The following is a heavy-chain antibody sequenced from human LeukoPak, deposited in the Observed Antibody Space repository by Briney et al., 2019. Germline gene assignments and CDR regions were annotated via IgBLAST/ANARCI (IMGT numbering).Heavy chain of an antibody. D-gene: IGHD4-17*01. CDR1: GYIFNTFA. CDR3: ARSSDYGDQNDAFDI. J-gene: IGHJ3*02. Sequence: ASVKVSCKASGYIFNTFAMHWVRQAPGQGLEWMGWINTNTGNPKNAQGFTGRFVFSLATSVSPAYLQISSLKAEDTAVYYCARSSDYGDQNDAFDIWGQGTMVTVSS. V-gene: IGHV7-4-1*02. CDR2: INTNTGNP.